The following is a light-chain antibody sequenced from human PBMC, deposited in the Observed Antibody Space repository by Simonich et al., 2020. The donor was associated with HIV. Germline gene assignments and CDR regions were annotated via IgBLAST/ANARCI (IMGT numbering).Light chain of an antibody. Sequence: DIVMTQTPLSLSVTPVQPASISCNSSQSLLHSDGKTYLYWYLQKPGQSPQLLMYEVANRFSGVPDRFSGSGSGTDFTLKNSRVEAEDVGVYYCMQSKQLPWTFGQGTKVEIK. CDR3: MQSKQLPWT. J-gene: IGKJ1*01. CDR1: QSLLHSDGKTY. CDR2: EVA. V-gene: IGKV2D-29*02.